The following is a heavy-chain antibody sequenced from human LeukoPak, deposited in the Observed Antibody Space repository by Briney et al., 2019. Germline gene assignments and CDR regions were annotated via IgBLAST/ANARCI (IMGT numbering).Heavy chain of an antibody. J-gene: IGHJ5*02. Sequence: SQTLSLTCTVSGGSISSGSYYWSWIRQPAGKGLEWIGRIYTSGSTNYNPSLKSRVTISVDASKNQFSLKLSSVTAADTAVYYCARGPRSIAVAGREVHWFDPWGQGTLVTVSS. CDR3: ARGPRSIAVAGREVHWFDP. CDR2: IYTSGST. CDR1: GGSISSGSYY. V-gene: IGHV4-61*02. D-gene: IGHD6-19*01.